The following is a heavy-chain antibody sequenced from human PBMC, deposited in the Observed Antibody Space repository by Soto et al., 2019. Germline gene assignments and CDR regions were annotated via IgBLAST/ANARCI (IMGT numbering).Heavy chain of an antibody. V-gene: IGHV4-61*01. J-gene: IGHJ4*02. CDR1: GGSVSSGSYY. D-gene: IGHD3-3*01. CDR3: ARGQAFWTGYYRMPYYFDY. Sequence: SETLSLTCTVSGGSVSSGSYYWSWLRQPPGKGLEYIGYLSYSGSTNYKPSLKSRVPRSVDPPQNHFALKLPSVTAADTAIYYCARGQAFWTGYYRMPYYFDYWGQGSLVTVSS. CDR2: LSYSGST.